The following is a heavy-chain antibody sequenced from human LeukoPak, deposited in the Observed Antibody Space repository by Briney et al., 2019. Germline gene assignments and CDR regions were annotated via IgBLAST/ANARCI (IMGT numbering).Heavy chain of an antibody. CDR2: INNSGTT. V-gene: IGHV4-34*01. CDR3: ASSRGYTSGLWYYYMDV. Sequence: SSETLSLTCAVYGGSFSGYYWSWIRQPPGTGLEWIAEINNSGTTNYNPSLKGRVTISIDTSKNQFSLKLSSVTAADTAVYYCASSRGYTSGLWYYYMDVWGKGTTVTASS. D-gene: IGHD6-25*01. J-gene: IGHJ6*03. CDR1: GGSFSGYY.